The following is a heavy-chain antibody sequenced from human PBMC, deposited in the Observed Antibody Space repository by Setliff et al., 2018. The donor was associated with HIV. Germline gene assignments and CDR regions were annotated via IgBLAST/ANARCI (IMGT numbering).Heavy chain of an antibody. CDR1: GGSLSSYY. Sequence: PSETLSLTCDGYGGSLSSYYWTWIRQAPGKGLEWIGEINPSGSPDYNPYLKSRVTISVDTSKNQFSLKVTSVTAADTAVYYCARDPGGPYCRDTSCQGGCFDPWGQGTLVTVSS. CDR3: ARDPGGPYCRDTSCQGGCFDP. CDR2: INPSGSP. V-gene: IGHV4-34*01. J-gene: IGHJ5*02. D-gene: IGHD2-2*01.